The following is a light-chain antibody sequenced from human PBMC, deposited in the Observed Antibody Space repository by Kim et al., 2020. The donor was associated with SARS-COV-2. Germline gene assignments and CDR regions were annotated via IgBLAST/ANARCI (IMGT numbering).Light chain of an antibody. CDR2: GAS. Sequence: EIVLTQSPGTLSLSPGERATLSCRASQSVRSSYLAWYQQKPGQAPRLLIYGASSRATGIPDRCSGSGSGTDFTLTISRLEPEDFAVYYCQQYGSSPPITFGQGTRLGIK. CDR1: QSVRSSY. V-gene: IGKV3-20*01. J-gene: IGKJ5*01. CDR3: QQYGSSPPIT.